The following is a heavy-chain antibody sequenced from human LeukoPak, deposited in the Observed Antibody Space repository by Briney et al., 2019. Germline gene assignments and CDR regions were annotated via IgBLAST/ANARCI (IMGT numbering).Heavy chain of an antibody. D-gene: IGHD2/OR15-2a*01. CDR1: GYTFTSYD. Sequence: ASVKVSCKASGYTFTSYDINWVRQATGQGREWMGWMNPNSGNTGYAQKFQGRVTITRNTSISTAYMELRSLRSDDTAVYYCAFSRYYLQGSYYYMDVWGKGTTVTVSS. CDR3: AFSRYYLQGSYYYMDV. CDR2: MNPNSGNT. J-gene: IGHJ6*03. V-gene: IGHV1-8*03.